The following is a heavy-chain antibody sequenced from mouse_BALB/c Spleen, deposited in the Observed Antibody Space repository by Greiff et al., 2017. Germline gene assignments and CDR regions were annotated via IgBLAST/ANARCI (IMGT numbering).Heavy chain of an antibody. Sequence: ESGPGLVKPSQSLSLTCTVTGYSITSDYAWNWIRQFPGNKLEWMGYISYSGSTSYNPSLKSRISITRDTSKNQFFLQLNSVTTEDTATYYCARKPFYYGYDRNYFDYWGQGTTLTVSS. J-gene: IGHJ2*01. V-gene: IGHV3-2*02. CDR1: GYSITSDYA. D-gene: IGHD2-2*01. CDR2: ISYSGST. CDR3: ARKPFYYGYDRNYFDY.